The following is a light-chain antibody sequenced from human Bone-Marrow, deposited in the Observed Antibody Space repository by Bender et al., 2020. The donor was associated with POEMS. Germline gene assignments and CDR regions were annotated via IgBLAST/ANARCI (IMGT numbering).Light chain of an antibody. Sequence: QSVVTQPPSASGTPGQRVTISCAGSSSNIGSNFVYWYKHLPGTAPKLLIYRNNQRPSGVPDRFSGSKSGTSASLAISGLRSDDEADYYCATWDDSLSGRVFGGGTKLTVL. V-gene: IGLV1-47*01. CDR1: SSNIGSNF. CDR2: RNN. J-gene: IGLJ2*01. CDR3: ATWDDSLSGRV.